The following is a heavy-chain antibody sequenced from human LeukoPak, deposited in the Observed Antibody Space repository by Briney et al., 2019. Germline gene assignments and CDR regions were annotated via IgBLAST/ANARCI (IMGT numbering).Heavy chain of an antibody. D-gene: IGHD7-27*01. J-gene: IGHJ4*02. CDR3: ARDRRTGDRWYFDY. CDR2: IYSGGNT. Sequence: GGSLRLSCAASGFTVSSNYMSWVRQAPGKGLEWVSVIYSGGNTYYADSVKGRFTISRDNSKNTLYLQMNSLRAEDTAVYYCARDRRTGDRWYFDYWGQGTLVTVSS. CDR1: GFTVSSNY. V-gene: IGHV3-66*02.